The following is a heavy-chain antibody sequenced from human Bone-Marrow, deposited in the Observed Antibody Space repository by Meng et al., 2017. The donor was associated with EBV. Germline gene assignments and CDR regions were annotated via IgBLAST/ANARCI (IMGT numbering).Heavy chain of an antibody. J-gene: IGHJ4*02. CDR3: ASESGRGFTPDY. Sequence: QVRLGGPGAGLKTPGSSGKVSGTTPVGPFGSDATSWGRQAPGQGLVWLGGLIPMSGEPYYAQNFQGRVTIPADESTSTHYMELSNLRSEDTAMYYCASESGRGFTPDYWGQGTLVTVSS. CDR2: LIPMSGEP. V-gene: IGHV1-69*01. D-gene: IGHD3-10*01. CDR1: VGPFGSDA.